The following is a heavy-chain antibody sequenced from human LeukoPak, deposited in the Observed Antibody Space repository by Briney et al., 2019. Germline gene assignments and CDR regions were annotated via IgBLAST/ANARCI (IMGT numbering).Heavy chain of an antibody. Sequence: SETLSLTCTVSGGSISSSSYYWGWIRQPAGKGLEWIGRIFSSGSTNYNPSLKSRVTMSIDTSKSQFSLKLTSVTAADTAVYYCARGYSSSSTINLDPWGQGTLVTVSS. CDR2: IFSSGST. CDR3: ARGYSSSSTINLDP. CDR1: GGSISSSSYY. J-gene: IGHJ5*02. D-gene: IGHD6-6*01. V-gene: IGHV4-61*02.